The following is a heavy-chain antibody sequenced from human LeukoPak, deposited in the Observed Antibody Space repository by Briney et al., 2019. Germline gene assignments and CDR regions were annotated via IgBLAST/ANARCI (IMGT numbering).Heavy chain of an antibody. Sequence: SQTLSLTCTVSGGSISSGDYYWSWIRQPPGKGLEWIGYIYYSGSTNYNPSLKSRVTISVDTSKNQFSLKLSSVTAADTAVYYCASGMATITPFDYWGQGTLVTVSS. D-gene: IGHD5-24*01. CDR2: IYYSGST. J-gene: IGHJ4*02. CDR1: GGSISSGDYY. CDR3: ASGMATITPFDY. V-gene: IGHV4-61*08.